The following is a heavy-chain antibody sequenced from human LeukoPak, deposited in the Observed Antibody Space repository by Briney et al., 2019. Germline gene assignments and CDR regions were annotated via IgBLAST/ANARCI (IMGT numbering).Heavy chain of an antibody. CDR3: ARVRSSGYYGAFDI. D-gene: IGHD3-22*01. Sequence: GGSLRLSCAASGFTFDDYGMSWVRQAPGKGLEWVSGINWNGGSTGYADSVKGRFTISRDNAKNSLYLQMNSLRAEDTALYYCARVRSSGYYGAFDIWGQGTMVTVSS. CDR1: GFTFDDYG. J-gene: IGHJ3*02. CDR2: INWNGGST. V-gene: IGHV3-20*04.